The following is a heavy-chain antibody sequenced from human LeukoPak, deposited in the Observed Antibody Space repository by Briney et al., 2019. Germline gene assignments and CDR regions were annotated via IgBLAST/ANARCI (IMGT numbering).Heavy chain of an antibody. CDR2: IYSGGST. J-gene: IGHJ4*02. CDR3: AKDVVVVAAIAGFFFDS. V-gene: IGHV3-NL1*01. Sequence: GGSLRLSCAASGFTFSSYGMHWVRQAPGKGLEWVSVIYSGGSTYYADSVKGRFTISRDNSKNTLYLQLNSLRAEDTAVYYCAKDVVVVAAIAGFFFDSWGQGTLVTVSS. D-gene: IGHD2-15*01. CDR1: GFTFSSYG.